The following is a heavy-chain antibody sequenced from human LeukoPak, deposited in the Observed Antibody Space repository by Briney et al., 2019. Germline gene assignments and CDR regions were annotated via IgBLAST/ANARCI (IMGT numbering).Heavy chain of an antibody. CDR2: IRSKANTYAT. D-gene: IGHD3-10*01. Sequence: GGSLRLSCAASGFIFSDSAMHWVRQASGKGLEWVGRIRSKANTYATAYAASVKGRFTVSRDDAKNTAYLQMNSLKTEDTAVYYCASFYGSGSYYSIYWGQGTLVTVSS. CDR3: ASFYGSGSYYSIY. CDR1: GFIFSDSA. V-gene: IGHV3-73*01. J-gene: IGHJ4*02.